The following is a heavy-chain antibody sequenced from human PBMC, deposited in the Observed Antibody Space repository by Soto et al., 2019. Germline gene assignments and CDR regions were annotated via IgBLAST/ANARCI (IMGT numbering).Heavy chain of an antibody. D-gene: IGHD6-6*01. Sequence: PGVSLRLSCAASGFTFSSYAMSWVRRAPGKGLEWVSAISGSGGSTYYADSVKGRFTISRDNSKNTLYLQMNSLRADDTAVYYCAKYSSSSWFDPWVQVTLVTVS. CDR1: GFTFSSYA. J-gene: IGHJ5*02. CDR2: ISGSGGST. V-gene: IGHV3-23*01. CDR3: AKYSSSSWFDP.